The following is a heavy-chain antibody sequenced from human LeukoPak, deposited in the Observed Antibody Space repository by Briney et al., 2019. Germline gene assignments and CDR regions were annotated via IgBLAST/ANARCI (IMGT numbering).Heavy chain of an antibody. D-gene: IGHD2-21*01. V-gene: IGHV3-74*01. Sequence: GGSLRLSCAASGFTFSSYWMHWVRQAPGKGLVWVSRINSDGSSTSYADSVKGRFTISRDNAKHTLYLQMNSLRLEDAAVYFCARAPVTSCRGAYCYPFDYWGQGTQVTASS. CDR3: ARAPVTSCRGAYCYPFDY. J-gene: IGHJ4*02. CDR1: GFTFSSYW. CDR2: INSDGSST.